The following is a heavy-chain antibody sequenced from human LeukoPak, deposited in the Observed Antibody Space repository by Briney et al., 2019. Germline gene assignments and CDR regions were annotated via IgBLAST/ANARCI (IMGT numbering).Heavy chain of an antibody. CDR2: ISSSGSTI. J-gene: IGHJ6*02. CDR1: GFTFSSYE. CDR3: ARDDFWSAPYGMDV. V-gene: IGHV3-48*03. D-gene: IGHD3-3*01. Sequence: GGSLRLSCAASGFTFSSYEMNWVRQAPGKGLEWVPYISSSGSTIYYADSVKGRFTISRDNAKNSLYLQMNSLRAEDTAVYYCARDDFWSAPYGMDVWGQGTTVTVSS.